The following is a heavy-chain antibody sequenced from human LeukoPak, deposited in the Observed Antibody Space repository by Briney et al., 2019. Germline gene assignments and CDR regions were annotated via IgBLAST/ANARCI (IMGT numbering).Heavy chain of an antibody. D-gene: IGHD6-13*01. Sequence: GGSLRLSCAGSGFTFNNAYMTWVRQAPGKGLEWVGRIRSKADGGTPDYAAPVKGRFTISRDDSENKVYLQMNSLKIEDTAVYYCSTDHWIAANWGQGTLVIVSS. CDR3: STDHWIAAN. V-gene: IGHV3-15*05. CDR1: GFTFNNAY. CDR2: IRSKADGGTP. J-gene: IGHJ4*02.